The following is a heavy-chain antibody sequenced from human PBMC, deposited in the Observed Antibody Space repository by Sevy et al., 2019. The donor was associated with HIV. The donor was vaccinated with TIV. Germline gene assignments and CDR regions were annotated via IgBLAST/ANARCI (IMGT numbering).Heavy chain of an antibody. Sequence: SETLSLTCSVSGGSVSNSRHYWAWIRQPPGKALEWIGNIYYTGDTHYKPSLKSRVTISVDTSKNQFSLKLTSVTASDTAFYYCARQRGPSVPDALDSWGQGTLVTVSS. J-gene: IGHJ5*01. V-gene: IGHV4-39*01. D-gene: IGHD2-2*01. CDR1: GGSVSNSRHY. CDR3: ARQRGPSVPDALDS. CDR2: IYYTGDT.